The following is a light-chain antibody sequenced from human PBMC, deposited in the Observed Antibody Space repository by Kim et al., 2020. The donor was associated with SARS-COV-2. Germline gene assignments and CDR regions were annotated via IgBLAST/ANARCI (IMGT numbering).Light chain of an antibody. CDR1: KSISGN. Sequence: VSPGERATLSCRASKSISGNIAWDRQKPGQPPRPRLYVAYTRASGIPARFSFSGSGTEFTLTISIRQSEDVAVYDCQQYSGWHPYTCGQGTEREI. V-gene: IGKV3-15*01. J-gene: IGKJ2*01. CDR3: QQYSGWHPYT. CDR2: VAY.